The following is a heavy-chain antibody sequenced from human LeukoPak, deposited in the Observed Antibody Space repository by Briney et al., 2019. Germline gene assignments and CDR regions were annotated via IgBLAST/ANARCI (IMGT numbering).Heavy chain of an antibody. CDR3: AKDRTRGGGAFDI. Sequence: PGGSLRLSCAASGFTFSSYSMNWVRQAPGKGLEWVSSISSSSSYIYYADSVKGRFTISKDNAKNTLYLQMNSLRAEDTAVYYCAKDRTRGGGAFDIWGQGTMVTVSS. J-gene: IGHJ3*02. CDR1: GFTFSSYS. D-gene: IGHD2-21*01. V-gene: IGHV3-21*04. CDR2: ISSSSSYI.